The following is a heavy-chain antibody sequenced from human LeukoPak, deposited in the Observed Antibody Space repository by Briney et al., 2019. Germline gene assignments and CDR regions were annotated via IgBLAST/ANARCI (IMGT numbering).Heavy chain of an antibody. V-gene: IGHV4-39*01. CDR2: IYYSGST. J-gene: IGHJ4*02. CDR3: ARLKGPVDY. Sequence: PSETLSLTCTVSGGSISSSSYYWGWIRQPPGKGLEWIGSIYYSGSTYYNPSLKSRVTISVDTSKNQFSLKLSSVTAADTAAYYCARLKGPVDYWGQGTLVTVSS. CDR1: GGSISSSSYY.